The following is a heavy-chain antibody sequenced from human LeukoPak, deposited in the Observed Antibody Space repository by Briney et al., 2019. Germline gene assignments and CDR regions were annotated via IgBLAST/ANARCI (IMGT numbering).Heavy chain of an antibody. J-gene: IGHJ3*02. CDR1: GGTFSSYA. V-gene: IGHV1-69*04. Sequence: EASVKVSCKASGGTFSSYAISWVRQAPGQGLEWMGRIIPILGIANYAQKFQGRVTITADKSTSTAYMELSSLRSEDTAVYYCARDVSSGWYTPTYDAFDIWGQGTMVTVSS. CDR3: ARDVSSGWYTPTYDAFDI. CDR2: IIPILGIA. D-gene: IGHD6-19*01.